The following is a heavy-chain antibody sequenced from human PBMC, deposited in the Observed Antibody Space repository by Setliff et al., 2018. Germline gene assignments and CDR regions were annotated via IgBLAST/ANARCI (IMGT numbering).Heavy chain of an antibody. CDR3: ARERLESSGSPLAFDI. CDR2: IFSSGRT. D-gene: IGHD1-26*01. CDR1: GGSINGGFYY. Sequence: SETLSLTCTVSGGSINGGFYYWTWIRQPAGKGLEWIGRIFSSGRTNYNPSLKSRLAISMDTSTNQVSLKLSSVTAADTAAYYCARERLESSGSPLAFDIWGQGTRVT. V-gene: IGHV4-61*02. J-gene: IGHJ3*02.